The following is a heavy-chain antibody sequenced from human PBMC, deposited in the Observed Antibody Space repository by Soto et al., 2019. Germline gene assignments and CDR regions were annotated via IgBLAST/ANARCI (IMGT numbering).Heavy chain of an antibody. J-gene: IGHJ5*02. CDR3: ARGLNKGQLGWFDP. Sequence: QVKLVQSGAEVKKPGAQVKVSCKVSGSTFTGYVINWVRQATGQGLGWMGWMNPNSGNTGSAQKFQGRVTMTRNTSISTAYMELSGLRSEDTAGYYCARGLNKGQLGWFDPWGQGTLVTVSS. D-gene: IGHD3-16*01. V-gene: IGHV1-8*01. CDR1: GSTFTGYV. CDR2: MNPNSGNT.